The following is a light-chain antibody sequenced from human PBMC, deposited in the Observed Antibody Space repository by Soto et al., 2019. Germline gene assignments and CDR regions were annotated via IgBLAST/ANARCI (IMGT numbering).Light chain of an antibody. J-gene: IGKJ1*01. CDR2: GTS. CDR3: QQYTTSSWT. Sequence: ETVLKQSPATLSLSPGERATLSCRASQSVSTFLAWYQQKPGQAPRLLIYGTSSRATGIPDRFSGSGSGTDFTLTISRLEPEDFAVYYCQQYTTSSWTFGQGTKVDIK. V-gene: IGKV3-20*01. CDR1: QSVSTF.